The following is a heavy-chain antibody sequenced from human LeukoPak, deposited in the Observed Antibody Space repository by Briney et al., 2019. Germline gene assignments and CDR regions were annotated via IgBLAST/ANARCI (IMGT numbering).Heavy chain of an antibody. Sequence: GGSLRLSCAASGFTFSNAWMSWVRQAPGKGLGWVGRIKSKTDGGTTDYAAPVKGRFTISRDDSKNTLYLQMKSLKTADTAVYYCTTVVDIVATIDYWGQGTLVTVSS. CDR2: IKSKTDGGTT. CDR1: GFTFSNAW. CDR3: TTVVDIVATIDY. J-gene: IGHJ4*02. D-gene: IGHD5-12*01. V-gene: IGHV3-15*01.